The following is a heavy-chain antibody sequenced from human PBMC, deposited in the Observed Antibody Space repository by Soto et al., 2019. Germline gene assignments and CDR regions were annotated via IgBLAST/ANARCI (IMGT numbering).Heavy chain of an antibody. CDR1: GFTFSSYE. J-gene: IGHJ4*02. Sequence: ELQLVESGGGLVQPGGSLRLSCAASGFTFSSYEMNWVRQVPGKGLEWVAYISGTTTFYADSVKGRFTISRDNAKNSLYLKMDSLRAGDTAVYYCARNCDGYFDLWGQGTLVTVSS. V-gene: IGHV3-48*03. CDR3: ARNCDGYFDL. CDR2: ISGTTT. D-gene: IGHD1-1*01.